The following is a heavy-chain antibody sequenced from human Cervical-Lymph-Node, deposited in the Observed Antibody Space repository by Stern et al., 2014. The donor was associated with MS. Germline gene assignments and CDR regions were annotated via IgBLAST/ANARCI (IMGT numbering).Heavy chain of an antibody. CDR3: ARDNYDNGMDV. CDR1: GDTLSSFG. D-gene: IGHD5-24*01. Sequence: MQLVGSGAEVKKPGSSVKVSCKTSGDTLSSFGISWVRQAPGQGLDWMGRIIPFFGTTNYAEKFQGRVPIIADESTSTAYMELSSLRSEDTAVYYCARDNYDNGMDVWGQGTTVTVSS. V-gene: IGHV1-69*18. J-gene: IGHJ6*02. CDR2: IIPFFGTT.